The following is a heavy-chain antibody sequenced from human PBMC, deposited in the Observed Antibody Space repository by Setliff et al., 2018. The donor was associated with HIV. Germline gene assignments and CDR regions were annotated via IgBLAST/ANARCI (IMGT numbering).Heavy chain of an antibody. Sequence: GGSLRLSCAASGFSLSNYWIHWVRQAPGKGLVVVSTFVGSAVITLYADSVKGRFTMSRDNSKNTLYLHMTGLRADDTAIYYCAKDLGTYSSGRALDSWGQGALVTVSS. CDR1: GFSLSNYW. CDR3: AKDLGTYSSGRALDS. D-gene: IGHD6-19*01. J-gene: IGHJ4*02. V-gene: IGHV3-23*01. CDR2: FVGSAVIT.